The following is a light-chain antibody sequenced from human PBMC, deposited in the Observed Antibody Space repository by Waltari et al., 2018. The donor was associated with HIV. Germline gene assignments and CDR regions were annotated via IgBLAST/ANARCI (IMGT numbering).Light chain of an antibody. CDR3: QQYYSTPYT. CDR1: QRVLYSSNNKND. Sequence: DIVMTQTPDSLAVYLGERATIHCKSSQRVLYSSNNKNDLAWYQQKPGQPPKLLIYWASTRESGVPDRFSGSGSGTDFTRTISSLQAEDVAVYYCQQYYSTPYTFGQGTKLEIK. J-gene: IGKJ2*01. CDR2: WAS. V-gene: IGKV4-1*01.